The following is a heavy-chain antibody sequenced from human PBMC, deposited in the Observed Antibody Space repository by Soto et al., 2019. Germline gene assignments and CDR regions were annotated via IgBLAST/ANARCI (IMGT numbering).Heavy chain of an antibody. V-gene: IGHV1-69*13. CDR2: IIPIFGTA. CDR1: GGTFSSYA. J-gene: IGHJ4*02. Sequence: SSVKVSCKASGGTFSSYAISWVRQAPGQGLEWMGGIIPIFGTANYAQKFQGRVTITADESTSTAYMELSSLRSEDTAVYYCARDLGLERPHLGYRSGWRPIHQYYFGYSGQGNRVTVYS. D-gene: IGHD6-19*01. CDR3: ARDLGLERPHLGYRSGWRPIHQYYFGY.